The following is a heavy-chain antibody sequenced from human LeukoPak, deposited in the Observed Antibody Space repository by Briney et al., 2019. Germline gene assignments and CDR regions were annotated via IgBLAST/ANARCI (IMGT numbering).Heavy chain of an antibody. Sequence: SETLSLTCAVYGGSFSGYYWSWIRQPPGKGLEWIGEINHSGSTNYNPSLKSRVTISVDTSKNQFSLKLSSVTAADTAVYYCARRSRWYSSSPWGQGTLVTVSS. CDR3: ARRSRWYSSSP. CDR2: INHSGST. CDR1: GGSFSGYY. V-gene: IGHV4-34*01. D-gene: IGHD6-13*01. J-gene: IGHJ5*02.